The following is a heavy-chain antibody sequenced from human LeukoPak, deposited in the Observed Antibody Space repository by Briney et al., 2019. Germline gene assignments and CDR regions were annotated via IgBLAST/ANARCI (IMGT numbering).Heavy chain of an antibody. D-gene: IGHD6-6*01. CDR1: GFTFTNYV. Sequence: PGGSLRLSCAASGFTFTNYVMTWVRQAPGKGLEWVSGISVSGADTYYADSVKGRFTISRDNSKNTVSLRMNSLRAEDSAVYYCASRKEYTTSSVFYWGQGTPVTVSS. V-gene: IGHV3-23*01. CDR3: ASRKEYTTSSVFY. CDR2: ISVSGADT. J-gene: IGHJ4*02.